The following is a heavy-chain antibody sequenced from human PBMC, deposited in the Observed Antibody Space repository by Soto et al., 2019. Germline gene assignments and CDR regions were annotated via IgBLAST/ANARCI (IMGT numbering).Heavy chain of an antibody. Sequence: ASVKVSCKASGGTFSSYTISWVRQAPGQGLEWMGRIIPILGIANYAQKFQGRVTITADKSTSTAYMELSSLRSEDTAVYYCARDQWVVVAATPREWFDPWGQGTLVTVSS. D-gene: IGHD2-15*01. CDR2: IIPILGIA. CDR1: GGTFSSYT. V-gene: IGHV1-69*04. CDR3: ARDQWVVVAATPREWFDP. J-gene: IGHJ5*02.